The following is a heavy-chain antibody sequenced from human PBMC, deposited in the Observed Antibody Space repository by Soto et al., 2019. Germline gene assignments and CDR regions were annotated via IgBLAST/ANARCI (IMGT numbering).Heavy chain of an antibody. CDR1: GYSFTGYS. Sequence: SVKVSCKTSGYSFTGYSVHWVRQAPVHGPEWMGWINPKSGGTKYAQKFQGRVTMTRDTSISTVFMELSRVTAADTAVYFCARSVAVPGAHIDYWGQGTQVTVSS. J-gene: IGHJ4*02. D-gene: IGHD6-19*01. CDR3: ARSVAVPGAHIDY. CDR2: INPKSGGT. V-gene: IGHV1-2*02.